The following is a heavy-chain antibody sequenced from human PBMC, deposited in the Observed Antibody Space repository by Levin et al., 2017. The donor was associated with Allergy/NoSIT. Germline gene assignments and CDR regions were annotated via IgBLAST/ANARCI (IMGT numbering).Heavy chain of an antibody. J-gene: IGHJ2*01. CDR1: GFTVSSNY. V-gene: IGHV3-66*01. CDR2: IYSGGST. Sequence: GGSLRLSCAASGFTVSSNYMSWVRQAPGKGLEWVSVIYSGGSTYYADSVKGRFTISRDNSKNTLYLQMNSLRAEDTAVYYCARVGLLSVAGPYWYFDLWGRGTLVTVSS. CDR3: ARVGLLSVAGPYWYFDL. D-gene: IGHD6-19*01.